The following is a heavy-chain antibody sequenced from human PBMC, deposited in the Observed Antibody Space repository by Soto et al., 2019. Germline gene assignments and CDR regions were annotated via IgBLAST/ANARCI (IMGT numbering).Heavy chain of an antibody. CDR2: IDAGNGNT. V-gene: IGHV1-3*01. D-gene: IGHD6-13*01. J-gene: IGHJ4*02. CDR1: GYTFTSYA. CDR3: ASGWWQQLVYFDY. Sequence: ASVKVSCKASGYTFTSYAMHWVRQAPGQRLEWMGWIDAGNGNTKYSQKFQGRVTITRDTSASTAYMELSSLRSEDTAVYYCASGWWQQLVYFDYWGQGTLVTVSS.